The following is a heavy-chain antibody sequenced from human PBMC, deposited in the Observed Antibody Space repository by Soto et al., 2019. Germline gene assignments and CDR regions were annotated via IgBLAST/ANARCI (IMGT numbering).Heavy chain of an antibody. Sequence: QVQLVQSGAEVKKPGSSVKISCKASGGTFSSYAISWVRQAPGQGLEWMGGIIPIFGTANYAQKFQGRVTITADESTSTAYMELSSLRSEDTAVYYCARVTYRDGYNYNWFDPWGKGTLVTVSS. V-gene: IGHV1-69*01. CDR2: IIPIFGTA. D-gene: IGHD5-12*01. CDR1: GGTFSSYA. CDR3: ARVTYRDGYNYNWFDP. J-gene: IGHJ5*02.